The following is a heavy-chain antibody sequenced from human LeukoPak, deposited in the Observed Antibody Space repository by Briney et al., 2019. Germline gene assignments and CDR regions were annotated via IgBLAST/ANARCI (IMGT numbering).Heavy chain of an antibody. D-gene: IGHD2-8*01. J-gene: IGHJ4*02. CDR1: GYSFTSYW. Sequence: GESLKISCKGSGYSFTSYWIGWVRQLPGKGLEWMGIIYPGDSDTRYSPSLQGQVTISADKSTSTAYLQWSSLKASDTAMYYCARHNGGLGRWGVYYFDYWGQGTLVTVSS. CDR3: ARHNGGLGRWGVYYFDY. V-gene: IGHV5-51*01. CDR2: IYPGDSDT.